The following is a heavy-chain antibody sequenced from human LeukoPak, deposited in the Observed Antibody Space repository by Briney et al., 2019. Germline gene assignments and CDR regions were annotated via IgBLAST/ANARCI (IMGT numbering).Heavy chain of an antibody. CDR1: GFTFSSYW. V-gene: IGHV3-21*01. D-gene: IGHD3-10*01. Sequence: GGSLRLSCAASGFTFSSYWMSWVRQAPGKGLEWLSYISTSSSYIYYADSVKGRFTISRDNSKNTLYLQINSLRAEDTAVYYCAREGETTDYYFDYWGQGTLVTVSS. J-gene: IGHJ4*02. CDR3: AREGETTDYYFDY. CDR2: ISTSSSYI.